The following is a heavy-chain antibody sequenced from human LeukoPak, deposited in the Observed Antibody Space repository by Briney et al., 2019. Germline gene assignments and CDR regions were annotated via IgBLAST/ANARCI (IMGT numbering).Heavy chain of an antibody. Sequence: SQTLSLTCTVSGGSISSGSYYWSWIRQPAGKGLEWIGRIYTSGSTNYNPSLKSRVTISADTSKNQFSLKLSSVTAADTAVYYCARLGSRYDPLQVSPDYWGQGTLVTVSS. CDR2: IYTSGST. CDR1: GGSISSGSYY. CDR3: ARLGSRYDPLQVSPDY. V-gene: IGHV4-61*02. J-gene: IGHJ4*02. D-gene: IGHD3-3*01.